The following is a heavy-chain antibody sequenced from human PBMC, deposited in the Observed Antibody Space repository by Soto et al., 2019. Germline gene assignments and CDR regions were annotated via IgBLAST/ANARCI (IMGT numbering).Heavy chain of an antibody. D-gene: IGHD4-17*01. CDR3: ARSGDYVDAFDI. Sequence: QVQLVESGGGVVQPGRSLRLSCAASGFTFSSYAMHWVRQAPGKGLEWVAVISYDGSNKYYAHSVKGRFTISRDNSKNTLYLQMNSRRAEATAVYYCARSGDYVDAFDICGRGTMVTVSS. CDR2: ISYDGSNK. CDR1: GFTFSSYA. J-gene: IGHJ3*02. V-gene: IGHV3-30-3*01.